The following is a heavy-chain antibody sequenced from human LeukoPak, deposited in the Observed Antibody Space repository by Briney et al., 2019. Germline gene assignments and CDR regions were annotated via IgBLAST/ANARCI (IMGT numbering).Heavy chain of an antibody. CDR1: GFTFSSYA. Sequence: GGSLRLSCAASGFTFSSYAMSWVRQAPGKGLEWVSAISGSGGSTYYADSVKGRFTISRDNSKNTLYLQMNSLRAEDTAVYYCAKRYYGSGSYPAFDYWGQGTLVTVSS. D-gene: IGHD3-10*01. CDR3: AKRYYGSGSYPAFDY. V-gene: IGHV3-23*01. CDR2: ISGSGGST. J-gene: IGHJ4*02.